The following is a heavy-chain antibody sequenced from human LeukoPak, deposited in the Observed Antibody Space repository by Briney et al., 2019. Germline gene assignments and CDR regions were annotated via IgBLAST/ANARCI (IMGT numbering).Heavy chain of an antibody. CDR3: ARGKLELRYGYYYYYMDV. CDR2: IYYSGST. J-gene: IGHJ6*03. CDR1: GGSISSYY. Sequence: PSETLSLTCTVSGGSISSYYWSWIRQPPGKGLEWIGYIYYSGSTNYNPSLKSRVTISVDTSKNQFSLKLSSVTAADTAVYYCARGKLELRYGYYYYYMDVWGKGTTVTVSS. V-gene: IGHV4-59*01. D-gene: IGHD1-7*01.